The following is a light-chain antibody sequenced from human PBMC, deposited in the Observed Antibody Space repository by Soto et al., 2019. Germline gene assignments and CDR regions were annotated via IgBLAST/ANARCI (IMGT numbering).Light chain of an antibody. J-gene: IGKJ4*01. CDR3: QQRSNWPVT. CDR2: DVS. Sequence: EIVLTQSPVTLSLSPGERATLSCRASQSLSSTYLAWYQHKPGQTPRLLIYDVSDRATGIPARFSGSGSGTDFTLSITNLEAEDFALYYCQQRSNWPVTFGGGTKVDIK. CDR1: QSLSSTY. V-gene: IGKV3-11*01.